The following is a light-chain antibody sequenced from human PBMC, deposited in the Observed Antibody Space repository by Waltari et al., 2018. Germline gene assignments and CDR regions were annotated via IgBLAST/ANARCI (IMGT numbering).Light chain of an antibody. V-gene: IGKV1-5*03. CDR3: LQYSSYSWT. CDR1: QNITKW. Sequence: IQMTQSPSTLSSSAGGSVTITCRARQNITKWLDWYQQKPGKAPKLLVYKTCILESGVPSRFSGSGSGTEFTLTINTLQPDDFATYYCLQYSSYSWTFGQGTKVDIK. J-gene: IGKJ1*01. CDR2: KTC.